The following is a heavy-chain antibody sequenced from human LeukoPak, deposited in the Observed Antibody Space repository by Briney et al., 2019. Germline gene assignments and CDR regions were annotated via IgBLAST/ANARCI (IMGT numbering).Heavy chain of an antibody. D-gene: IGHD4-17*01. CDR3: ARVDYGAYASFDI. V-gene: IGHV3-48*03. CDR1: GFTFSSYE. J-gene: IGHJ3*02. Sequence: GGSLRLSCAASGFTFSSYEMNWVRQAPGKGLEWVSYISSSGSDIYHADSVEGRFTISRDNAKNSLYLQMNSLRAEDTAVYYCARVDYGAYASFDIWGQGTMVTVSS. CDR2: ISSSGSDI.